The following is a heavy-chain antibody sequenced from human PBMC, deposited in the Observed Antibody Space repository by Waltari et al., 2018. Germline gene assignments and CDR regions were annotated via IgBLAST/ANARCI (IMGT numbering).Heavy chain of an antibody. D-gene: IGHD4-17*01. CDR3: VGLGDYVAAVDI. CDR2: LYPGYSDT. CDR1: GYSFTSYW. Sequence: EEQLVQSGTGVKKPGASLKISCKGSGYSFTSYWIGWMRQMTGKGLEWRGILYPGYSDTRYSPSFQCQVTISAYNSISTAYLQWSSLKASYTAMYYCVGLGDYVAAVDIWGQVTMVTVSS. V-gene: IGHV5-51*01. J-gene: IGHJ3*02.